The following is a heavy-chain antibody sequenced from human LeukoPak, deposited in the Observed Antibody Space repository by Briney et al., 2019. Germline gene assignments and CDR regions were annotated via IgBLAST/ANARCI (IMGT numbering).Heavy chain of an antibody. CDR1: GGTFSSYA. CDR3: ARFSNGYDSSLKIKGVSAFDI. D-gene: IGHD3-22*01. V-gene: IGHV1-69*05. J-gene: IGHJ3*02. Sequence: ASVKVSCKASGGTFSSYAISWVRQAPGQGLEWMGRIIPIFGTANYAQKFQRRVTITTVESTSTAYMELSSLRSEDTAVYYCARFSNGYDSSLKIKGVSAFDIWGQGTMVTVSS. CDR2: IIPIFGTA.